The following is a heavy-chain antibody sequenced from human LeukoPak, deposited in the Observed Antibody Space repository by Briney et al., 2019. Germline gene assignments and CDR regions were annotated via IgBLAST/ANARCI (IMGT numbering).Heavy chain of an antibody. CDR3: ARGGGSYSPPGY. CDR2: ISYDGSNK. J-gene: IGHJ4*02. Sequence: PGRSLRLSCAASGFTFSSYTMHWVRQAPGQGLEWVAVISYDGSNKYYADSVKGRFTISRDNSKNTLYLQMNTLRAEDTAVYYCARGGGSYSPPGYWGQGTLVTVSS. D-gene: IGHD1-26*01. V-gene: IGHV3-30*14. CDR1: GFTFSSYT.